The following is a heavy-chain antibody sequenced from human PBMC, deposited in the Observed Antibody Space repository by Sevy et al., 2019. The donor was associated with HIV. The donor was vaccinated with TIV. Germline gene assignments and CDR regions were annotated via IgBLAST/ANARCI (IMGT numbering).Heavy chain of an antibody. V-gene: IGHV3-23*01. CDR3: ARDYYNYVDYYFDY. D-gene: IGHD5-12*01. CDR1: GFTFNNFA. J-gene: IGHJ4*02. Sequence: GGSLRLSCAASGFTFNNFAMSWVRQAPGSGLEWVSATSGSGLTTNYADSVKGRFTISRDNPKNTLYLQMNGLRAEDTAVYYCARDYYNYVDYYFDYWAQGTLVTVSS. CDR2: TSGSGLTT.